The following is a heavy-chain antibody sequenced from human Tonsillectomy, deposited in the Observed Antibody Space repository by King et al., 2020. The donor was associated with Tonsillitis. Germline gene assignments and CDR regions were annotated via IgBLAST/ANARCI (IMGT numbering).Heavy chain of an antibody. CDR3: ARRPGMGRIGPAGAFDI. Sequence: QLVQSGAEVKKPGESLKISCKGSGYSFTTYWIGWVRQMPGKGLEWMGIIYPGDSDTRYSPSFQGQVTIPADKSISTAYLQWRSLKASDTAMYYCARRPGMGRIGPAGAFDIWGQGTMVTVSS. CDR1: GYSFTTYW. V-gene: IGHV5-51*01. D-gene: IGHD6-13*01. J-gene: IGHJ3*02. CDR2: IYPGDSDT.